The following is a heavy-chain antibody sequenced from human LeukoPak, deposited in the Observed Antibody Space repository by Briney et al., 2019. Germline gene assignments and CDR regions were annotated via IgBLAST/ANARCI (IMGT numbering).Heavy chain of an antibody. CDR3: ARGITMVRGVIMAPGY. J-gene: IGHJ4*02. V-gene: IGHV1-2*02. D-gene: IGHD3-10*01. CDR2: INPNSGGT. Sequence: ASVKVSRKASGYTFTGYYMHWVRQAPGQGLEWMGWINPNSGGTNYAQKFQGRVTMTRDTSISTAYMELSRLRSDDTAVYYCARGITMVRGVIMAPGYWGQGTLVTVSS. CDR1: GYTFTGYY.